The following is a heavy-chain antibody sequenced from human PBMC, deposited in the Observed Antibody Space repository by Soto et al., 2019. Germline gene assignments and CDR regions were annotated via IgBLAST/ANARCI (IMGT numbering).Heavy chain of an antibody. CDR3: ARDHYGAAV. Sequence: PGGSLRLSCAAPGFTFSSYAMSWVRQAPGKGLEWVSAVSGNGGGTYSADSVKGRFTISRDNSKNTLYLQMNSLRAEDTAVYYCARDHYGAAVWGKGTTVTVSS. CDR1: GFTFSSYA. CDR2: VSGNGGGT. J-gene: IGHJ6*04. V-gene: IGHV3-23*01.